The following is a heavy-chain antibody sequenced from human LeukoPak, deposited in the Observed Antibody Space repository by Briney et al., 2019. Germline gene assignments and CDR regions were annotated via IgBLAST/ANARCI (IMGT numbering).Heavy chain of an antibody. V-gene: IGHV3-15*01. CDR2: IKSKTDGGTT. CDR1: GFIFRNAW. Sequence: GGSLRLSCAASGFIFRNAWMSWVRQAPGKGLEWVGRIKSKTDGGTTDYAAPVKGRFTISRDDSKNTLYLQMNSLKTEDTAVYYCSTAWGDDYFRRDYWGQGTLVTVSS. D-gene: IGHD2/OR15-2a*01. J-gene: IGHJ4*02. CDR3: STAWGDDYFRRDY.